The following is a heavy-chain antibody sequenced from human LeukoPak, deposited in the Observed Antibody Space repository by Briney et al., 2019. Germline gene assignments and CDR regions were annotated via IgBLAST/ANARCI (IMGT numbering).Heavy chain of an antibody. J-gene: IGHJ2*01. Sequence: SQTLSLTCTVSGDSISTINYYWSWIRQPAGKGLEWIGRVYSSGSTNYNPSLNSRVTISLDTSKNQFSLKMTSVTAADTAVYYCARNPPTIFGHFDLWGRGTLATVSS. D-gene: IGHD3-9*01. CDR3: ARNPPTIFGHFDL. V-gene: IGHV4-61*02. CDR2: VYSSGST. CDR1: GDSISTINYY.